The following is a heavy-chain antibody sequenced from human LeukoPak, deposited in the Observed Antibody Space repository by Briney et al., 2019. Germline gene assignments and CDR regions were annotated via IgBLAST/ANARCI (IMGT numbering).Heavy chain of an antibody. J-gene: IGHJ6*02. V-gene: IGHV3-23*01. Sequence: GGSLRLSCAASRFTFNSYAMSWVRQAPGKGLEWVSAISGSSASTYYADSVKGRFTISRDNSKDTLYVQMNSLRVDDTAVYYCAKGFSYYYYGMDVWGQGTTVTV. CDR1: RFTFNSYA. CDR2: ISGSSAST. D-gene: IGHD3-10*01. CDR3: AKGFSYYYYGMDV.